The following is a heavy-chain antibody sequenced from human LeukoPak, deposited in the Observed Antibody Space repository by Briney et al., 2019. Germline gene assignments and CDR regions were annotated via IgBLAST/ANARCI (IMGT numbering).Heavy chain of an antibody. Sequence: RGSLRLSCAASGFTFSSYSMNWVRQAPGKGLEWVSYISSSSSTIYYADSVRGRFTISRDNAKNSLFLQMNSLRAEDTAVYYCARAAVTSSYYYYYYMDVWGKGSTVTVSS. CDR3: ARAAVTSSYYYYYYMDV. CDR1: GFTFSSYS. CDR2: ISSSSSTI. V-gene: IGHV3-48*01. D-gene: IGHD2-21*02. J-gene: IGHJ6*03.